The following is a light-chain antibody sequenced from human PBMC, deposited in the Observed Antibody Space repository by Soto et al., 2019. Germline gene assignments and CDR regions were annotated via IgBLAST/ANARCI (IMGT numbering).Light chain of an antibody. CDR1: QSVSSSY. V-gene: IGKV3-20*01. Sequence: EIVLTQSPATLSLSPGERATLSCRASQSVSSSYLAWYQQKPGQAPWLLIYAASSRATGTPDRFSGSGSGTDFTLIISRLEPEDFAVYYCQQYGSSVLTFGGGTKVDIK. CDR3: QQYGSSVLT. CDR2: AAS. J-gene: IGKJ4*01.